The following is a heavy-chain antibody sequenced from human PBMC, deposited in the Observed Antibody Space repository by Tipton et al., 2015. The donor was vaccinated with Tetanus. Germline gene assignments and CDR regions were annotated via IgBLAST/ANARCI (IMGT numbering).Heavy chain of an antibody. D-gene: IGHD6-6*01. CDR1: GYSFTSHW. CDR3: ARMYSTSSPFDH. CDR2: IFPDDSDT. J-gene: IGHJ4*02. Sequence: QLVQSGADMKKPGESLKISCKASGYSFTSHWIGWVRQMPGKGLEWMGMIFPDDSDTRYSPSFQGHVTFSVDKSTSTVYLQWSSLKASDTAMYFCARMYSTSSPFDHWGQGTLVAVSS. V-gene: IGHV5-51*01.